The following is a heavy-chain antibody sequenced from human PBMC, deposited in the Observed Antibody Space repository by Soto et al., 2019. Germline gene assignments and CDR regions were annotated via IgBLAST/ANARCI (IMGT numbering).Heavy chain of an antibody. CDR3: ARVGDMVRGVITHSEVWYFDY. CDR2: IYYSGST. V-gene: IGHV4-59*01. D-gene: IGHD3-10*01. CDR1: GGSISSYY. J-gene: IGHJ4*02. Sequence: PSETLSLTCTVSGGSISSYYWSWIRQPPGKGLEWIGYIYYSGSTNYNPSLKSRVTISVDTSKNQFSLKLSSVTAADTAVYYCARVGDMVRGVITHSEVWYFDYWGQGTLVTVSS.